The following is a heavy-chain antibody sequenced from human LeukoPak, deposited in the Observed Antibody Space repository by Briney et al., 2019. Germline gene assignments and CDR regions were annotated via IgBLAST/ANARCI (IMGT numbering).Heavy chain of an antibody. CDR2: IRYDGSNK. J-gene: IGHJ4*02. V-gene: IGHV3-30*02. D-gene: IGHD6-13*01. CDR1: GFTFSSYG. Sequence: GSLRLSCAASGFTFSSYGMHWVRQAPGKGLEWVAFIRYDGSNKYYADSVKGRFTISRDNSKNTLYLQMDSLRADDTAVYFCARDSIRQQLYYFDYWGRGTLVTVSS. CDR3: ARDSIRQQLYYFDY.